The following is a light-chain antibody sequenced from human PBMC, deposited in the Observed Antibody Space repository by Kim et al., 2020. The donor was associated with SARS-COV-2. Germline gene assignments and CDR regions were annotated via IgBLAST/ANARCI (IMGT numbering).Light chain of an antibody. CDR1: SSDVGGYNY. Sequence: QSALTQPPSASGSPGQSVTISCTGTSSDVGGYNYVSWYQQHPGKAPKLMIYGVNKRPSGVPDRFSGSKSDNTASLTVFGLQTEDEADYYCSSYAGSDNYVFGTGTKVTVL. J-gene: IGLJ1*01. CDR2: GVN. V-gene: IGLV2-8*01. CDR3: SSYAGSDNYV.